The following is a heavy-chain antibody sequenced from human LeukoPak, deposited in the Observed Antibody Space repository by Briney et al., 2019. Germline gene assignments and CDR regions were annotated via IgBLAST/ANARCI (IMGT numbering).Heavy chain of an antibody. CDR2: MNPNSGNT. Sequence: GASVTVSCKASGYTFTSYDINWVRQAPGQGLEWMGWMNPNSGNTGYAQKFQGRVTMTRNTSISTAYMELSSLRSEDTAVYYCARAPTYYDFWSGYYTRYYYGMDVWGQGTTVTVSS. D-gene: IGHD3-3*01. J-gene: IGHJ6*02. CDR1: GYTFTSYD. V-gene: IGHV1-8*01. CDR3: ARAPTYYDFWSGYYTRYYYGMDV.